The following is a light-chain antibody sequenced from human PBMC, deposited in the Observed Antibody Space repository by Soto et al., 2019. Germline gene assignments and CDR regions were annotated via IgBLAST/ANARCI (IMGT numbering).Light chain of an antibody. CDR3: RRYYDCLRNS. J-gene: IGKJ4*01. CDR1: LYINTR. V-gene: IGKV3D-11*03. Sequence: MVFSLSPANLSSCPGDGVTLSWRASLYINTRLCWDQNSAGKAPRLLIYQTHSRAAGIRARFSGSGCGTYFSLTIAGLEQADCAMYYCRRYYDCLRNSFG. CDR2: QTH.